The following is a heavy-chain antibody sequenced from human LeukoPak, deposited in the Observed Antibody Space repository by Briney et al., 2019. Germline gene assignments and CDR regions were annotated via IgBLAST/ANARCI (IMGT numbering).Heavy chain of an antibody. Sequence: SETLSLTCTVSGGSISSGGYYWSWIRQHPGKGLEWIGYIYYSGSTYYNPSLKSRVTISVDTSKNQFSLKLSSVTAADTAVYYCARGKYDFWNGYYSRPLDYWGQGTLVTVSS. CDR3: ARGKYDFWNGYYSRPLDY. V-gene: IGHV4-31*03. CDR1: GGSISSGGYY. J-gene: IGHJ4*02. D-gene: IGHD3-3*01. CDR2: IYYSGST.